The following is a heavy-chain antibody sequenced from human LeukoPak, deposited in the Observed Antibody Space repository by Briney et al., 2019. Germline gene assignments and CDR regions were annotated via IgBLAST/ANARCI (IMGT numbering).Heavy chain of an antibody. V-gene: IGHV2-70*04. D-gene: IGHD6-19*01. CDR3: AWKSSYSSGWD. J-gene: IGHJ4*02. CDR1: GFSLSTSGMR. CDR2: IDWDDDK. Sequence: ESGPALVKPTQTLTLTCTFSGFSLSTSGMRVRWIRQPPGKALEWLARIDWDDDKFYSTSLKTRLTISKDTSKNQVVLTMTNMDPVDTATYYCAWKSSYSSGWDWGQGTLVTVSS.